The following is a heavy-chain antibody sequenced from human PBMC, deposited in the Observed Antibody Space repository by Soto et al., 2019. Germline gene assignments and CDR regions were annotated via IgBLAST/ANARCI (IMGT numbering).Heavy chain of an antibody. Sequence: QVQVVQSGAEVKKPGSSVKVSCKASGGTFTSYAITWVRQAPGQGLEWMGGIIPIFGTTNYAQKFQGRVTSTADESTSTAYMELSSLTSEDTAMYYCARTLAARPPGAFDSWGQGTMVTVS. J-gene: IGHJ3*02. CDR1: GGTFTSYA. V-gene: IGHV1-69*01. D-gene: IGHD6-6*01. CDR2: IIPIFGTT. CDR3: ARTLAARPPGAFDS.